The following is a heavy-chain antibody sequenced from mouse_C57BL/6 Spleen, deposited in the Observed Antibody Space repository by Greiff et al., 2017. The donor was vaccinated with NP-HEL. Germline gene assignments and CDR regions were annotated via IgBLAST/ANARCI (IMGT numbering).Heavy chain of an antibody. CDR2: FYPGSGSI. D-gene: IGHD2-5*01. V-gene: IGHV1-62-2*01. CDR3: ARHEGAYYSNFYAMDY. J-gene: IGHJ4*01. CDR1: GYTFTEYT. Sequence: VPLQQSGAELVKPGASVKLSCKASGYTFTEYTIHWVKQRSGQGLEWIGWFYPGSGSIKYNEKFKDKATLTADKSSSTVYMELSRLTSEDSAVYFCARHEGAYYSNFYAMDYWGQGTSVTVSS.